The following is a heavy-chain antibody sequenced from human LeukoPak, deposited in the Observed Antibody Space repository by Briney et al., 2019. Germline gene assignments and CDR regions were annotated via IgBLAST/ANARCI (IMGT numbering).Heavy chain of an antibody. CDR3: ARDRSNGDYSRNYFDY. CDR1: GFTFSDYS. V-gene: IGHV3-11*06. J-gene: IGHJ4*02. D-gene: IGHD4-17*01. CDR2: ISGSGSYT. Sequence: GGSLRLSCAASGFTFSDYSMSWVRQAPGKGLEWVSAISGSGSYTDYADSVKGRFTISRDNAKNSLYLQMNSLRAEDTAVYYCARDRSNGDYSRNYFDYWGQGTLVTVSS.